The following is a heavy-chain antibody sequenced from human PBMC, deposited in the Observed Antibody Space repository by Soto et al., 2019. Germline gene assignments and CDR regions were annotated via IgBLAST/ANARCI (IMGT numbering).Heavy chain of an antibody. CDR3: SRGILV. J-gene: IGHJ4*02. CDR1: GGSINSGVYC. V-gene: IGHV4-31*03. D-gene: IGHD5-18*01. CDR2: ISYGGST. Sequence: QVQLQESGPGLVKPSQTLSLTCTVSGGSINSGVYCWSWIRQHPGKGLDWIGCISYGGSTSYNPSLKTRVTISADTSKNQFSLKLTSVTAAATAVYYCSRGILVWGQGALITVSS.